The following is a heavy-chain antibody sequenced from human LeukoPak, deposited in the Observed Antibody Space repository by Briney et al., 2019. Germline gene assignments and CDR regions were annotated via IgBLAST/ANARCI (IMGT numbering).Heavy chain of an antibody. Sequence: SQTLSLTCTVSGGSISSGSYYWSRIRQPAGKGLEWIGRIYTNGSTNYNPSLKSRVTISVDTSKNQFSLKLSSVTAADTAVYYCASTLRYCSSTSCYTGYYYYGMDVWGQGTTVTVSS. CDR3: ASTLRYCSSTSCYTGYYYYGMDV. CDR2: IYTNGST. CDR1: GGSISSGSYY. J-gene: IGHJ6*02. D-gene: IGHD2-2*02. V-gene: IGHV4-61*02.